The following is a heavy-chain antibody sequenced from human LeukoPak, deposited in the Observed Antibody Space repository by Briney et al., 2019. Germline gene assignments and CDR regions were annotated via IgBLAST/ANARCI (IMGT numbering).Heavy chain of an antibody. J-gene: IGHJ4*02. CDR1: GGTFSSYA. CDR2: IIPIFATP. CDR3: ARGPLYYDLSTGYPPSVMYYFDY. V-gene: IGHV1-69*05. D-gene: IGHD3-9*01. Sequence: SVKVSCKASGGTFSSYAVSWVRQAPGQGLEWIGGIIPIFATPDYAQKFRGRVSITTDESTSTAYMELSSLRSEDTALYYCARGPLYYDLSTGYPPSVMYYFDYWEQATLVTVSS.